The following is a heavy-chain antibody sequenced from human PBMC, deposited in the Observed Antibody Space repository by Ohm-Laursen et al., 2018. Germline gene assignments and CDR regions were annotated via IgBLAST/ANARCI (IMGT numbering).Heavy chain of an antibody. CDR3: AALFYGTGSY. CDR2: IWYDETNK. V-gene: IGHV3-33*03. D-gene: IGHD3-10*01. J-gene: IGHJ4*02. CDR1: GFTFSNYG. Sequence: SLRLSCAAFGFTFSNYGMHWVRQAPGKGLEWVTVIWYDETNKYYADSVKGRFTISRDNAKNSLYLQMNSLRAEDTAVYYCAALFYGTGSYWSQGTQVTVSS.